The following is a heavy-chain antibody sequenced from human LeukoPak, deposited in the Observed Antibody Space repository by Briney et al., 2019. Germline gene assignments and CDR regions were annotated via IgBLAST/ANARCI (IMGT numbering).Heavy chain of an antibody. J-gene: IGHJ3*02. Sequence: GGSLRLSCAASGFTFSSYSMNWVRQAPGKGLEWVSSISSSSSYIYYADSVKGRFTISRDNAKNSLYLQMNSLRAEDTAVYYCAKAVAGTKAYGAFDIWGQGTMVTVSS. CDR3: AKAVAGTKAYGAFDI. CDR1: GFTFSSYS. V-gene: IGHV3-21*01. CDR2: ISSSSSYI. D-gene: IGHD6-19*01.